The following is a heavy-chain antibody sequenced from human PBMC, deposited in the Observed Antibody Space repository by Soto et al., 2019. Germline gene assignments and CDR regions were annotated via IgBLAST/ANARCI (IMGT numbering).Heavy chain of an antibody. CDR3: AKFYDVWGELGTMDV. CDR1: GFTFSSHA. CDR2: ISGSGGST. Sequence: GGSLRLSCAASGFTFSSHAMSWVRQAPGKGLEWVSAISGSGGSTYYADSVKGRFTISRDNSKNTLYLQMNSLRAEDTAVYYCAKFYDVWGELGTMDVWGQGTTVTVSS. D-gene: IGHD3-16*01. J-gene: IGHJ6*02. V-gene: IGHV3-23*01.